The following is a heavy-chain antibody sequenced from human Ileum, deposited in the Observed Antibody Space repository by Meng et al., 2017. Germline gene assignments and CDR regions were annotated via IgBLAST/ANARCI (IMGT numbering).Heavy chain of an antibody. D-gene: IGHD2-21*01. V-gene: IGHV4-4*02. J-gene: IGHJ4*02. CDR1: GDSISSRDW. CDR3: VRNEGYSLGD. CDR2: ISQESGRT. Sequence: VRLPESGPGLVKPSGTLSLTCAVSGDSISSRDWWSWGRQPPGKGLEWIGEISQESGRTNYNPSLKSRVTISLDKSKNQFSLNLNSVTAADTAVYYCVRNEGYSLGDWGQGTLVTVSS.